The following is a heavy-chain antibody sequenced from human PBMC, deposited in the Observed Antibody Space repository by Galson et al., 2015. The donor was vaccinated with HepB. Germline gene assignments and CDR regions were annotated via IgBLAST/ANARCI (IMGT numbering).Heavy chain of an antibody. CDR1: GFTVSSNF. Sequence: SLRLSCAASGFTVSSNFMSWVRQAPGKGLEWVSIIYSGGTIYYADSVKGRFTISRDNSKNTLYLQMNSLRAEDTAVYYCAKDDYGAAFDIWGQGTMVTVSS. J-gene: IGHJ3*02. CDR2: IYSGGTI. D-gene: IGHD4-17*01. CDR3: AKDDYGAAFDI. V-gene: IGHV3-53*01.